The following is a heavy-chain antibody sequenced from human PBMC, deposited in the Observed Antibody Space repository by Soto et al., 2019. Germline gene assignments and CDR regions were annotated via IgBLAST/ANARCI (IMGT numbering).Heavy chain of an antibody. D-gene: IGHD3-10*01. CDR3: ARGTMGGAPLRYWYFDL. Sequence: EVQLVESGGGLVQPGGSLRLSCAASGFTVSSNYMSWVRQAPGKGLEWVSVIYSGGSTYYADSVKGRFTTSRDNSKNTLYLQMNRLRAEDTAVYYCARGTMGGAPLRYWYFDLWGRGTLVTVSS. V-gene: IGHV3-66*01. CDR1: GFTVSSNY. CDR2: IYSGGST. J-gene: IGHJ2*01.